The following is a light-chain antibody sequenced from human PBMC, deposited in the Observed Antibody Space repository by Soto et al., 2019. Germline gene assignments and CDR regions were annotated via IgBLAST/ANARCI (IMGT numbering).Light chain of an antibody. V-gene: IGLV4-69*01. CDR1: SGHSSDA. CDR3: QTWGTVV. CDR2: LNSDGSH. J-gene: IGLJ3*02. Sequence: QLVLTQSPSASASRGASVKLTCTLSSGHSSDAIAWHQQQPEKGPRYLMKLNSDGSHTKGDGIPNRFSGSSSGAERYLTISSLQSEDEADYYCQTWGTVVFGGGTKLTVL.